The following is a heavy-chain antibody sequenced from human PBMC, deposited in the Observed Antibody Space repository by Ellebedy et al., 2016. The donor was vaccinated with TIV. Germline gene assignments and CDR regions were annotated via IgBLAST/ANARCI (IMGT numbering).Heavy chain of an antibody. D-gene: IGHD2-2*01. CDR1: GFTFSGYG. V-gene: IGHV3-33*06. CDR3: AKARAAAYYYYYGMDV. CDR2: IWYDGSKT. Sequence: GESLKISXAASGFTFSGYGMHWVRQAPGKGLEWVAVIWYDGSKTYYGDSVKGRVTISRDDTKSTLFLQMNSLRAEDTAVYYCAKARAAAYYYYYGMDVWGQGTTVTVSS. J-gene: IGHJ6*02.